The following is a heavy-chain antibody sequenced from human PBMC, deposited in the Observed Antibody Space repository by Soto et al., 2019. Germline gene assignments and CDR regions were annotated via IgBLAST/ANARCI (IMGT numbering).Heavy chain of an antibody. CDR3: ASVSSSSSAYYYYGMDV. Sequence: GASVKVSCKASGYTFTSYGIHWVRQAPGQRLEWMGWINAANGDTKYSPKFQGRVTITRDTSASTAYMELSSLRSEDTAVYYCASVSSSSSAYYYYGMDVWGQGTTVTVSS. D-gene: IGHD6-6*01. V-gene: IGHV1-3*01. CDR2: INAANGDT. CDR1: GYTFTSYG. J-gene: IGHJ6*02.